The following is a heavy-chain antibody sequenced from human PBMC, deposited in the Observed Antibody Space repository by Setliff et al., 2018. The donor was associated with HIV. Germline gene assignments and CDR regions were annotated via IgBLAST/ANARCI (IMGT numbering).Heavy chain of an antibody. J-gene: IGHJ4*02. CDR1: GYPIIEAYY. CDR3: ARQGNIVVVTSFDY. D-gene: IGHD2-21*02. V-gene: IGHV4-38-2*01. CDR2: IFRGVTT. Sequence: SETLSLTCAVSGYPIIEAYYWLWIRQSPTKGLEYIGIIFRGVTTYYNPSLRSRVALSMDTSKNQFSLRLNSVTAADTAVYYCARQGNIVVVTSFDYWGQGTLVTVSS.